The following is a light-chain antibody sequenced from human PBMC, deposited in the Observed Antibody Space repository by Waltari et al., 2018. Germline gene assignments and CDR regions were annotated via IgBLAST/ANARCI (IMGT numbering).Light chain of an antibody. Sequence: QLVLTQSPSASASLGASVKLTCTLRSGHISNVIVSLQQQPEKGPRYLMKVNSDGSHSKGDKIPDRFSGSSSGTEHYLTISSLQSEDEADYYCQTGGHGTWVFGGGTKLTVL. CDR3: QTGGHGTWV. CDR2: VNSDGSH. V-gene: IGLV4-69*01. J-gene: IGLJ3*02. CDR1: SGHISNV.